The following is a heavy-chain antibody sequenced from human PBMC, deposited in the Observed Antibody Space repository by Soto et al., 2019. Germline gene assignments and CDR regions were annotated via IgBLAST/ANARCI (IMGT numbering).Heavy chain of an antibody. CDR3: ARLNYYDILTGYYYYYYYMDV. CDR2: MNPNSGNT. Sequence: GASVKVSCKASGYTFTSFDINWVRQAPGQGLEWMGWMNPNSGNTGYAQKFQGRVTMTRNTSISTAYMELCSLRSEDTAVYYCARLNYYDILTGYYYYYYYMDVWGKGTTVTVSS. J-gene: IGHJ6*03. CDR1: GYTFTSFD. V-gene: IGHV1-8*01. D-gene: IGHD3-9*01.